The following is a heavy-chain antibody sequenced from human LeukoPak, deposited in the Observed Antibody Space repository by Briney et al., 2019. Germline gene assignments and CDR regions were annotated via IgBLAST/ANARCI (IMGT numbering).Heavy chain of an antibody. CDR2: IYPGDSDT. D-gene: IGHD1-20*01. CDR3: ARLPYNWNDQIYFDY. CDR1: GYSFTSYW. Sequence: GESLKISCKGSGYSFTSYWIGWVRQMPGKGLEWMGIIYPGDSDTRYSPSFQGQVTISADKSISTAYLQWSSLKASDTAMYYCARLPYNWNDQIYFDYWGQGTLVTVSS. V-gene: IGHV5-51*01. J-gene: IGHJ4*02.